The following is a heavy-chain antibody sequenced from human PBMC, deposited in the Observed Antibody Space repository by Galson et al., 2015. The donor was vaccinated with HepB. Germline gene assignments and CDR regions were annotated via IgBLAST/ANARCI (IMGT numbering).Heavy chain of an antibody. CDR2: ISYDGSNK. CDR1: GFTFSSYA. CDR3: ARDWDTVNYWFDP. J-gene: IGHJ5*02. Sequence: SLRLSCAASGFTFSSYAMHWVRQAPGKGLEWVAVISYDGSNKYYADSVKGRFTISRDNSKNTLYLQTNSLRAEDTAVYYCARDWDTVNYWFDPWGQGTLVTVSS. D-gene: IGHD4-17*01. V-gene: IGHV3-30*04.